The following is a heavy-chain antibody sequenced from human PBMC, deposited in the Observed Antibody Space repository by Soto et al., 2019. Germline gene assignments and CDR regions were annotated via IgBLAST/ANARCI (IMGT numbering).Heavy chain of an antibody. CDR3: ARTRPYCGGDCSPPYYFDY. CDR1: GYTFTGYY. V-gene: IGHV1-2*04. J-gene: IGHJ4*02. CDR2: INPNSGGT. D-gene: IGHD2-21*02. Sequence: GASVKVSCKASGYTFTGYYMHWVRQAPGQGLESMGWINPNSGGTNYAQKFQGWVTMTRDTSISTAYMELSRLRSDDTAVYSCARTRPYCGGDCSPPYYFDYWGQGTLVTVSS.